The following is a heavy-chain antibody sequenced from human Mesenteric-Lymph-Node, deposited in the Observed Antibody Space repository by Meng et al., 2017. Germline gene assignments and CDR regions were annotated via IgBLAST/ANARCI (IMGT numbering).Heavy chain of an antibody. V-gene: IGHV1-3*01. D-gene: IGHD2-15*01. CDR1: GYNFITYG. CDR3: ARGGNLGYCSGGSCYYYYGMDV. CDR2: INAGNGNT. J-gene: IGHJ6*02. Sequence: ASVKVSCKASGYNFITYGINWVRQAPGQGLEWMGWINAGNGNTKYSQKFQGRVTITRVTSASTAYMELSSLRSEDTAVYYCARGGNLGYCSGGSCYYYYGMDVWGQGTTVTVSS.